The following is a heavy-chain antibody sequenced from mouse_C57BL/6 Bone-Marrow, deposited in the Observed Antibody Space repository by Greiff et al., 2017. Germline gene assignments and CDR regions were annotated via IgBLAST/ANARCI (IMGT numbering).Heavy chain of an antibody. V-gene: IGHV1-55*01. J-gene: IGHJ2*01. Sequence: QVQLQQPGAELVKPGASVKMSCKASGYTFTSYWITWVKQRPGQGLEWIGDISPTSGRTNYNGKFKSKAILTLDTSSNTAYMQLSSLTSEDSAVFYCARSGPLGRSFDYWGQGTTLTVSS. CDR3: ARSGPLGRSFDY. D-gene: IGHD4-1*01. CDR2: ISPTSGRT. CDR1: GYTFTSYW.